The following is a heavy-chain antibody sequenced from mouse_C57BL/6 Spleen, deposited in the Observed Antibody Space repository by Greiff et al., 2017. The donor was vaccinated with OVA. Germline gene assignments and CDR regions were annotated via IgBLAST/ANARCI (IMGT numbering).Heavy chain of an antibody. J-gene: IGHJ4*01. V-gene: IGHV5-17*01. CDR2: ISSGSSTI. D-gene: IGHD3-2*02. CDR3: ARNGGSGYAMDY. CDR1: GFTFSDYG. Sequence: DVHLVESGGGLVKPGGSLKLSCAASGFTFSDYGMHWVRQAPEKGLEWVAYISSGSSTIYYADTVKGRFTISRDNAKNTRFLQMTSLRSEDTAMYYCARNGGSGYAMDYWGQGTSVTVSS.